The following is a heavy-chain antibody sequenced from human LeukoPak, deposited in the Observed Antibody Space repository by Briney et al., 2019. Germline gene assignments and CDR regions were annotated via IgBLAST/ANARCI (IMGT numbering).Heavy chain of an antibody. CDR2: ISSSGSTK. Sequence: GGSLRHSCAASGFTFSYYEMNWVRQAPGKGLEWVAYISSSGSTKYYADSVKGRFTISRNNAKNSLYLQMNSLRAEDTAVYYCASQPIVGATTVVYWGQGTLVTVSS. CDR1: GFTFSYYE. CDR3: ASQPIVGATTVVY. V-gene: IGHV3-48*03. D-gene: IGHD1-26*01. J-gene: IGHJ4*02.